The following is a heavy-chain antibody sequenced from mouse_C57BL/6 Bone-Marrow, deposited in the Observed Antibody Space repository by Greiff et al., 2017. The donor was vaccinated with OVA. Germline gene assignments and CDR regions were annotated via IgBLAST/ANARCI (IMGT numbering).Heavy chain of an antibody. J-gene: IGHJ1*03. V-gene: IGHV1-81*01. Sequence: QVQLKESGAELARPGASVKLSCKASGYTFTSYGISWVKQRTGQGLEWIGEIYPRSGNTYYNEKFKGKATLTADKSSSTAYMELRSLTSEDSAVYFCARERVITTVVGYFDVWGTGTTVTVSS. CDR2: IYPRSGNT. CDR3: ARERVITTVVGYFDV. CDR1: GYTFTSYG. D-gene: IGHD1-1*01.